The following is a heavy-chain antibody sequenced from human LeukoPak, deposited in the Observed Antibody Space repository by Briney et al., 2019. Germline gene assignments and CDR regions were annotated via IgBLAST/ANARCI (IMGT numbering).Heavy chain of an antibody. CDR2: INSDGSST. V-gene: IGHV3-74*01. CDR3: ARVSGSYKDDAFDI. Sequence: TGGSLRLSCSASGFTFSSYWMHWVRQAPGKGLLWVSRINSDGSSTSYADSVKGRFTISRDNAKNTLYLQMNSLRAEDTAVYYCARVSGSYKDDAFDIWGQGTMVTVSS. D-gene: IGHD1-26*01. CDR1: GFTFSSYW. J-gene: IGHJ3*02.